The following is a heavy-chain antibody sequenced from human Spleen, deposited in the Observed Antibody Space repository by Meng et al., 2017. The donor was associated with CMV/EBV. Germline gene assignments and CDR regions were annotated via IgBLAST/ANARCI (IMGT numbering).Heavy chain of an antibody. V-gene: IGHV3-20*04. D-gene: IGHD3-10*01. CDR3: ARDVELLNYFDY. Sequence: GGSLRLSCAASGFTFDDYGMSWVRQAPGKGLEWVSGINWNGGSTGYADSVKGRFTISRDNAKNSLYLQTNSPRAEDTAVYYCARDVELLNYFDYWGQGTLVTVFS. J-gene: IGHJ4*02. CDR1: GFTFDDYG. CDR2: INWNGGST.